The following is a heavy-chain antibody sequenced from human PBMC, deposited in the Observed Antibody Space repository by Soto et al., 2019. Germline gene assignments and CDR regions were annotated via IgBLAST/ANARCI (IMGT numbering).Heavy chain of an antibody. V-gene: IGHV3-48*02. CDR1: GFTFSSHA. CDR3: ARRITMVRGPYYYYGLDV. Sequence: GGSLRLSCAASGFTFSSHAMNWVRQAPGKGLEWVSFISSTSSTKNYADSVKGRFTISRDNAKNSLYLQMSSLRDEDTAVYYCARRITMVRGPYYYYGLDVWGQGTTVTVS. J-gene: IGHJ6*02. CDR2: ISSTSSTK. D-gene: IGHD3-10*01.